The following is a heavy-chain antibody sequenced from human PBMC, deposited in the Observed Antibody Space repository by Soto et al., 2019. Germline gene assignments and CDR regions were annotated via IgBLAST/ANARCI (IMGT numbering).Heavy chain of an antibody. J-gene: IGHJ6*02. Sequence: SETLFLTCTVSGGSISGYYSSWIRQPPGKGLEWIGNVYYSGGAKYNPSVKRRVSKSVDTSKNQFSLNLSSVTAADTAVYYFTRDGDWRMTTNPYYSYGMDVWCPGITVTVSS. D-gene: IGHD2-21*02. CDR3: TRDGDWRMTTNPYYSYGMDV. CDR2: VYYSGGA. V-gene: IGHV4-59*01. CDR1: GGSISGYY.